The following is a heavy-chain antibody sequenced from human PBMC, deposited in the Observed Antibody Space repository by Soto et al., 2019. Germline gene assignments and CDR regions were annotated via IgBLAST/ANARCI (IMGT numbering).Heavy chain of an antibody. CDR3: ASGGSTVTREFDY. V-gene: IGHV1-2*04. D-gene: IGHD4-17*01. CDR1: GYTFTGFF. CDR2: INPNSGDT. Sequence: QVQLVQSGAEVKKPGASVKVSCKASGYTFTGFFMHWVRQAPGQGLEWMGWINPNSGDTEYAQNFQGWVTMTRDTSISTAYMEQSRLRSDDTAVYYCASGGSTVTREFDYWGQGTLVSVSS. J-gene: IGHJ4*02.